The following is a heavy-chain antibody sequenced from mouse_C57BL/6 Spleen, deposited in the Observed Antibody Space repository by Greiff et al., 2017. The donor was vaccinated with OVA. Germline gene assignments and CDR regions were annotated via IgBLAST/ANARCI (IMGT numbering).Heavy chain of an antibody. CDR1: GFSFNTYA. CDR3: VRLTTGVAY. CDR2: IRSKSNNYAT. V-gene: IGHV10-1*01. J-gene: IGHJ3*01. D-gene: IGHD1-1*01. Sequence: EVQGVESGGGLVQPKGSLKLSCAASGFSFNTYAMNWVRQAPGKGLEWVARIRSKSNNYATYYADSVKDRFTISRDDSESMLYLQMNNLKTEDTAMYYCVRLTTGVAYWGQGTLVTVSA.